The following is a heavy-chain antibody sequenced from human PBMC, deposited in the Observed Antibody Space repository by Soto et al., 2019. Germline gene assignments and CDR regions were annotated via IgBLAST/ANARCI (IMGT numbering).Heavy chain of an antibody. CDR1: GFIFSNYG. D-gene: IGHD2-15*01. CDR2: ISFDGKNR. J-gene: IGHJ4*02. V-gene: IGHV3-30*18. CDR3: AKRGGVVGGSEHPFFEY. Sequence: QVQLVESGGGVVQPWKSLRLSCAASGFIFSNYGMHWVRQAPGKGLEWVALISFDGKNRNYADSVKGRFTIYRDNPKNTLYLEMNSLRPEDTAFYYCAKRGGVVGGSEHPFFEYWGQGTLVTVSS.